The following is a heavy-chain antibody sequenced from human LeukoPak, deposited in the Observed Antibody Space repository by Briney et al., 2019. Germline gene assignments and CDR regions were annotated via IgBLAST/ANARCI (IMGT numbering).Heavy chain of an antibody. CDR2: IRSNVFGGTT. V-gene: IGHV3-49*04. CDR1: GFRFDDNA. Sequence: PGRSLGLSCVTYGFRFDDNAMSWVRQAPGKGLEWVGLIRSNVFGGTTEYAASVRGRFSISRDDSKSIAYLQMNSLKTEDSAIYYCTKLHFHDSSGYYTLLPLGAFDIWGQGTMVTVSS. D-gene: IGHD3-22*01. J-gene: IGHJ3*02. CDR3: TKLHFHDSSGYYTLLPLGAFDI.